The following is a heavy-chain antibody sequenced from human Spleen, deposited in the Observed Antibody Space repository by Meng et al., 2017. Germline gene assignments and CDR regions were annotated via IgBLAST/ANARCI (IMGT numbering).Heavy chain of an antibody. CDR3: ARGSQGYSYYYYGMDV. J-gene: IGHJ6*02. D-gene: IGHD2-15*01. CDR1: GGSVSSGSYY. V-gene: IGHV4-61*01. CDR2: IYYSGST. Sequence: SETLSLTCTVSGGSVSSGSYYWSWIRQPPGKGLEWMGYIYYSGSTNYNPSFKSRVTTSVDTSKNQFSLKLSSVTAADTAVYYCARGSQGYSYYYYGMDVWGQGTTVTVSS.